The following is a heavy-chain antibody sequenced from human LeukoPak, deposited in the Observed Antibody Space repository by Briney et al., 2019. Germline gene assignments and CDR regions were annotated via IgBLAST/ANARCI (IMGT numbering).Heavy chain of an antibody. CDR3: ARWGDGYNNY. CDR2: IYYSGST. V-gene: IGHV4-39*07. CDR1: GGSISSSSYY. J-gene: IGHJ4*02. D-gene: IGHD5-24*01. Sequence: SETLSLTCTVSGGSISSSSYYWGWIRQPPGKGLEWIGSIYYSGSTYYNPSLKSRVTIPVDTSKNQFSLELSSVTAADTAVYYCARWGDGYNNYWGQGTLVTVSS.